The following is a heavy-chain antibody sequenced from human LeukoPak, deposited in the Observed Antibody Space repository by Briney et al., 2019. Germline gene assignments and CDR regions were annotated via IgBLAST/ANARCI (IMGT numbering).Heavy chain of an antibody. CDR1: GFTFSSYA. CDR3: AKFGGYSSSWYSVGGFEY. Sequence: GGSLRLSCAASGFTFSSYAMSWVRQVPGKGLEWVSVISGSGDNTYYADSVKGRFTISRDNSKNMLYLQMNSLRAEDTAVYYCAKFGGYSSSWYSVGGFEYWGQGTLVTVSS. CDR2: ISGSGDNT. V-gene: IGHV3-23*01. D-gene: IGHD6-13*01. J-gene: IGHJ4*02.